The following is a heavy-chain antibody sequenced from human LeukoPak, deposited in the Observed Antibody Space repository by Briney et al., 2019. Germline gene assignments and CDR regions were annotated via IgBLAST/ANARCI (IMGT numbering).Heavy chain of an antibody. V-gene: IGHV1-69*01. CDR1: GGTFSSYA. CDR3: ARVPRITGTGPPRRFDY. D-gene: IGHD1-20*01. Sequence: SVKVSCKASGGTFSSYAISWVRQAPGQGLEWMGGIIPIFGTANYAQKFQGRVTITADESTSTAYMELSSLRSEDTAVYYCARVPRITGTGPPRRFDYWGQGTLVTVSS. CDR2: IIPIFGTA. J-gene: IGHJ4*02.